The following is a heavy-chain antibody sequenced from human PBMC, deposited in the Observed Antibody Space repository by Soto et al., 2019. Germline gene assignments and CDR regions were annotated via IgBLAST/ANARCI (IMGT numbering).Heavy chain of an antibody. J-gene: IGHJ6*02. CDR3: AKVMSSGYFLYYYNYGMDV. V-gene: IGHV3-30*18. CDR2: ISHDGREK. D-gene: IGHD3-22*01. CDR1: GFSFSSYG. Sequence: QPGGSLRLSCAASGFSFSSYGMHWVRQAPGKGLEWVAVISHDGREKYYADSVKGRFTISRDNSKNTLYLQTSSLRTDDTAVYYCAKVMSSGYFLYYYNYGMDVWGQGTTVTVSS.